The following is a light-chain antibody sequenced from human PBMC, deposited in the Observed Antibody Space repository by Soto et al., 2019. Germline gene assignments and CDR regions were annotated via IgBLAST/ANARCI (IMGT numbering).Light chain of an antibody. Sequence: EIVMTQSPATLSVSPGERATLSCRASQSVSGNLAWYQQKPAQAPRLLIYGASTRATGIPARFSGSGSGTEFTLTISSLQSEDFAVYDCQQYNNWPPTCGQGTKVEIK. CDR1: QSVSGN. J-gene: IGKJ1*01. CDR2: GAS. V-gene: IGKV3D-15*01. CDR3: QQYNNWPPT.